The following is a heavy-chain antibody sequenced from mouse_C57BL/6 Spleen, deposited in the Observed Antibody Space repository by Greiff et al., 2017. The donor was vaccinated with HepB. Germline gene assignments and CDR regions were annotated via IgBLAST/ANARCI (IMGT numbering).Heavy chain of an antibody. V-gene: IGHV3-6*01. D-gene: IGHD1-1*01. J-gene: IGHJ2*01. Sequence: VQLQQSGPGLVKPSQSLSLTCSVTGYSITSGYYWNWIRQFPGNKLEWMGYISYDGSNNYNPSLKNRISITRDTSKNQFFLKLNSVTTEDTATYYCARGTRDYYGSSPYYFDYWGQGTTLTVSS. CDR2: ISYDGSN. CDR3: ARGTRDYYGSSPYYFDY. CDR1: GYSITSGYY.